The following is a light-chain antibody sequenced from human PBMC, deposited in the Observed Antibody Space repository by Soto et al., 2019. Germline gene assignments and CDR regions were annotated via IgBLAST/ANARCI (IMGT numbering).Light chain of an antibody. CDR2: SAS. Sequence: IQMTQSPSSVSASVGDRVTITCRASQPISSWLAWYQQKPGQPPNLLINSASTLRSGVPSRFSGSESGTLFTLTITNLQPEDFATYYCQQASSFPLPFGGATKVEV. CDR1: QPISSW. J-gene: IGKJ4*01. CDR3: QQASSFPLP. V-gene: IGKV1-12*01.